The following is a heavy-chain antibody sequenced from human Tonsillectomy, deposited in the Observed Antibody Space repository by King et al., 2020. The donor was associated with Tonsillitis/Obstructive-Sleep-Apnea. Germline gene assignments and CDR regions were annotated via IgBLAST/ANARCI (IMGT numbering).Heavy chain of an antibody. CDR3: ARAPGSEYCSGGSCYYNWFDP. CDR2: IYYSGSA. CDR1: GGAISSYY. Sequence: VQLQESGPGLVKPSETLSRTCTVSGGAISSYYWSWIRQPPGKGLEWIGYIYYSGSANYNPPLKSRVTISIDTSKNQLSLKLSFVTAADTAGYYCARAPGSEYCSGGSCYYNWFDPWGQGTLVTVSS. J-gene: IGHJ5*02. D-gene: IGHD2-15*01. V-gene: IGHV4-59*01.